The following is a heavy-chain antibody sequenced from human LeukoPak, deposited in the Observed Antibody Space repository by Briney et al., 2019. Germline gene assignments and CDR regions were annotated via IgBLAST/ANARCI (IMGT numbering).Heavy chain of an antibody. CDR1: GCTFSNAW. CDR3: TTEVPHCSGGSCYFYYYGMDV. V-gene: IGHV3-15*01. Sequence: GESLTLSCAASGCTFSNAWMSWSRQPQGKGQEWVGRIKSKTDGGTTDYAAPVKGRFTILRDDSKNTLYLQMNGLKTEDTAVYYCTTEVPHCSGGSCYFYYYGMDVWGQGTTVTVSS. D-gene: IGHD2-15*01. J-gene: IGHJ6*02. CDR2: IKSKTDGGTT.